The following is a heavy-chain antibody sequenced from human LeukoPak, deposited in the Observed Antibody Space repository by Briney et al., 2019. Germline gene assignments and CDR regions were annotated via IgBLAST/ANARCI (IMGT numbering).Heavy chain of an antibody. CDR1: NSSISSDYY. CDR3: AKRYCSSTTCYDDRGAFDY. Sequence: SETLSLTCIVSNSSISSDYYWGWIRQPPGKGLEWIGFIYHSGSTYYNPSLKSRVTISVDTSKNQFSLKLSSVTAADTAVYYCAKRYCSSTTCYDDRGAFDYWGQGTLVTVSS. D-gene: IGHD2-2*01. J-gene: IGHJ4*02. V-gene: IGHV4-38-2*02. CDR2: IYHSGST.